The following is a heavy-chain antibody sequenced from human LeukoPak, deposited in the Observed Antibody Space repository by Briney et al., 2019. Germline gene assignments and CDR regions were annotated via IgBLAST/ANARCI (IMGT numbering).Heavy chain of an antibody. CDR1: GFTFDDYA. J-gene: IGHJ5*02. D-gene: IGHD6-13*01. CDR2: ISWNSGSI. Sequence: PGRSLRLSCAASGFTFDDYAMHWVRQAPGKGLEWVSGISWNSGSIGYADSVKGRFTISRDNAKNSLYLQMNSLRAEDTALYYCAKTGYSSNHWGQGTLVTVSS. V-gene: IGHV3-9*01. CDR3: AKTGYSSNH.